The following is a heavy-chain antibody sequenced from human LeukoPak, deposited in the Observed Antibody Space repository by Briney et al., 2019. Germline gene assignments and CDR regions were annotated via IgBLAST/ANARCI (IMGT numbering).Heavy chain of an antibody. Sequence: SETLSLTCTVSGGSISSHYWSWIRQPPGKGLEWIGYIYYSGSTNYNPSLKSRVTISVDTSKNQFSLKLSSVTAADTAVYYCARGGSSGWSVGLPFDYWGQGTLVTVSS. V-gene: IGHV4-59*11. CDR3: ARGGSSGWSVGLPFDY. CDR1: GGSISSHY. CDR2: IYYSGST. D-gene: IGHD6-19*01. J-gene: IGHJ4*02.